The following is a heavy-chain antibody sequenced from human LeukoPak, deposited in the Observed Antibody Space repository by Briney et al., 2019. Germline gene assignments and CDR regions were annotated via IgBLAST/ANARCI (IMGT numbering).Heavy chain of an antibody. CDR1: GFTFSSYS. V-gene: IGHV3-48*04. J-gene: IGHJ5*02. D-gene: IGHD3-10*01. CDR3: AAGMVGGVNIFAP. Sequence: GGSLRLSCAASGFTFSSYSMNWVRQAPGKGLEWVSYISSSSSTIYYADSVKGRFTISRDNAKNSLYLQMNSLRAEDTAVYYCAAGMVGGVNIFAPRGPGTLVTGSS. CDR2: ISSSSSTI.